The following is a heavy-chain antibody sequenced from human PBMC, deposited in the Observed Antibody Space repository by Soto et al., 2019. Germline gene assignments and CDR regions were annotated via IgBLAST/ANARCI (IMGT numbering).Heavy chain of an antibody. Sequence: SETLSLTCAVSGGSISSGGYSWSWIRQPPGKGLEWIGYIYYSGSTNYNPSLKSRVTISVDTSKNQFSLKLSSVTAADTAVYYCARLRNYYDSSGYYYGAFDIWGQGTMVTVS. J-gene: IGHJ3*02. CDR1: GGSISSGGYS. D-gene: IGHD3-22*01. CDR3: ARLRNYYDSSGYYYGAFDI. V-gene: IGHV4-61*08. CDR2: IYYSGST.